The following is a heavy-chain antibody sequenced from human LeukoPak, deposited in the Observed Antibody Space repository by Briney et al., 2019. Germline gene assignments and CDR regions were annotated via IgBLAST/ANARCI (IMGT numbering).Heavy chain of an antibody. Sequence: ASVKVSCKASGGTFSSYAISWVRQAPGQGLEWMGRIIPILGIANYAQKFQGRVTITADRSTSTAYIELSSLRSEDTAVYYCASPGGGRYDSSGYPTGYGMDVWGQGTTVTISS. CDR3: ASPGGGRYDSSGYPTGYGMDV. D-gene: IGHD3-22*01. CDR1: GGTFSSYA. V-gene: IGHV1-69*04. J-gene: IGHJ6*02. CDR2: IIPILGIA.